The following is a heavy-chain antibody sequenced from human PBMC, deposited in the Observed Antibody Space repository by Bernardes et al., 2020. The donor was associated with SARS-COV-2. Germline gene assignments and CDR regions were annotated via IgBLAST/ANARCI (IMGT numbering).Heavy chain of an antibody. V-gene: IGHV4-59*01. CDR2: IYYTGNT. CDR3: ARGGSGYPFDY. CDR1: GGSISGNY. J-gene: IGHJ4*02. Sequence: SETLYLTCTVSGGSISGNYWSWIRQSPGKGLEWIGYIYYTGNTNYNPSLKSRVIISIDASQNQFSLRLRSVTAADTAVYYCARGGSGYPFDYWGQGALVSVSS. D-gene: IGHD3-3*01.